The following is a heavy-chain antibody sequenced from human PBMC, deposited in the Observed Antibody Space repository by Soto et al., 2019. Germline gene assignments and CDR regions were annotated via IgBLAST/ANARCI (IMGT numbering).Heavy chain of an antibody. CDR3: AKVQGSGSGLYYFYYYGMDV. V-gene: IGHV3-23*01. D-gene: IGHD3-10*01. CDR2: VSGNGLST. J-gene: IGHJ6*02. Sequence: EVQLLESGGGLIQPGGSLRLSCAASGFTFSSYALSWVRQAPGKGLQCVSTVSGNGLSTYYADSVKGRFTISRDNSRNTLYLQMNGLRAEDTAVYYCAKVQGSGSGLYYFYYYGMDVWGQGTTVTVSS. CDR1: GFTFSSYA.